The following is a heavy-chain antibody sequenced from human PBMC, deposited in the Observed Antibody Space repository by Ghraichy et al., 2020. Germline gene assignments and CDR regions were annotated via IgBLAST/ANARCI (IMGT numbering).Heavy chain of an antibody. CDR3: ARVLVPPGSRYFDL. CDR2: INHSGST. J-gene: IGHJ2*01. V-gene: IGHV4-34*01. CDR1: GGSFSDYY. D-gene: IGHD2-2*01. Sequence: SETLSLTCAVYGGSFSDYYWSWIRQPPGKGLEWIGEINHSGSTNYNPSLKSRVTISVDTSKNQFSLKLGSVTAADTAVYYCARVLVPPGSRYFDLWGRVTLVTVSS.